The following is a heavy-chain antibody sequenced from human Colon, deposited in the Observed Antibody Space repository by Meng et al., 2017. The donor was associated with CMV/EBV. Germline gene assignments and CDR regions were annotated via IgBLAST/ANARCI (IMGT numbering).Heavy chain of an antibody. V-gene: IGHV3-73*01. CDR3: TRNGGGPPSYYYGMDV. CDR1: GFTFSGSA. J-gene: IGHJ6*02. Sequence: GGSLRLSCAASGFTFSGSAMLWVRQASGKGLEWVGRIRSKANSYATAYAASVKGRFTISRDDSKNTAYLQMNSLKTEDTAVYYCTRNGGGPPSYYYGMDVRGQGTTVTVSS. D-gene: IGHD2-15*01. CDR2: IRSKANSYAT.